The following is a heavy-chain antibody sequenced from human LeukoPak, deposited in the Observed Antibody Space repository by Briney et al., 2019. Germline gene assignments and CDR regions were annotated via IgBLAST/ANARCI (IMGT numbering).Heavy chain of an antibody. CDR1: GFIFSGYW. D-gene: IGHD3-3*01. Sequence: GGSLRLSCAASGFIFSGYWMTWVRQAPGKGLEWVANIKQDGSEKYYVDSVKGRFTISRDNAKNSLYLQMNSLRAEDTAVYYCARFDTIFGHFDYWGQGTLVTVSS. CDR2: IKQDGSEK. J-gene: IGHJ4*02. CDR3: ARFDTIFGHFDY. V-gene: IGHV3-7*01.